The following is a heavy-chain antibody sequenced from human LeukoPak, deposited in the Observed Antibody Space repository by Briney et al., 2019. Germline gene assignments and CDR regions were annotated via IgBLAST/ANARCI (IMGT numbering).Heavy chain of an antibody. CDR2: IIPILGIA. CDR1: GGTFSSYA. D-gene: IGHD6-19*01. Sequence: ASVKVSCKASGGTFSSYASRWVRQAPGQGLEWMGRIIPILGIANYAQKFQGRVTITADKSTSTAYMELSSLRSEDTAVYYCARGSSGWWGVPFDYWGQGTLVTVSS. CDR3: ARGSSGWWGVPFDY. V-gene: IGHV1-69*04. J-gene: IGHJ4*02.